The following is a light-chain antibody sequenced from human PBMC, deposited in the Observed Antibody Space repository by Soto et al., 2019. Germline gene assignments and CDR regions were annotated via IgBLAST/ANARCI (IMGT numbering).Light chain of an antibody. CDR1: QSISSY. CDR2: AAS. V-gene: IGKV1-39*01. J-gene: IGKJ5*01. Sequence: DIQMTQSPSSLSASVGDRVTITCRASQSISSYLNWYQQKPGKATKLLIYAASSLQSGVPSRFSGSGSGTEFPLTISSLQPEDFATYYCQQSYSTLISFGQGTRLAIK. CDR3: QQSYSTLIS.